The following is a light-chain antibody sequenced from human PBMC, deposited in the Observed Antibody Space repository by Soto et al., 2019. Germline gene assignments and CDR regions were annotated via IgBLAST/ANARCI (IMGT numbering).Light chain of an antibody. CDR1: QSVSSTY. CDR2: GAS. V-gene: IGKV3-20*01. Sequence: EIVLTQSPGTLSLSPGARATLSCRASQSVSSTYLAWYQQKPGQARRLLISGASSRATAFPDRFSGSGSGTDFTRTISRLEHDDFAVYYCHLNGTSHTFGGGTKVEIE. J-gene: IGKJ4*01. CDR3: HLNGTSHT.